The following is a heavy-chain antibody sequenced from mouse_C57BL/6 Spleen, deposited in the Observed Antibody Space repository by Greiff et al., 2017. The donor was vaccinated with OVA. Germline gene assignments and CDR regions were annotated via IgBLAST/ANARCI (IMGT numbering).Heavy chain of an antibody. Sequence: VQLQQSVAELVRPGASVKLSCTASGFNIKNTYMHWVKQRPEQGLEWIGRIDPANGNTKYDPKFPGKATLTADTSSNTAYLQLSSLTSEDAAIYYCARGVYYYGSSSFDYWGQGTTLTVSA. D-gene: IGHD1-1*01. CDR1: GFNIKNTY. J-gene: IGHJ2*01. CDR2: IDPANGNT. V-gene: IGHV14-3*01. CDR3: ARGVYYYGSSSFDY.